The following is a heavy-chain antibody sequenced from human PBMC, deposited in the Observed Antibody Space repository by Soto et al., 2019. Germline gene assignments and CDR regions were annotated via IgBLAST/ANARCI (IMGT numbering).Heavy chain of an antibody. V-gene: IGHV4-28*03. D-gene: IGHD6-13*01. Sequence: SDPLSITCAASGYCIICSNWWGWIRQPPGKGLEWIGYIYYSGTTYYNPSLKSRVTISVDTSKNQFSLKLSSVTAADTAVYYCARGIAAAGLADNWFDPWGQG. J-gene: IGHJ5*02. CDR2: IYYSGTT. CDR3: ARGIAAAGLADNWFDP. CDR1: GYCIICSNW.